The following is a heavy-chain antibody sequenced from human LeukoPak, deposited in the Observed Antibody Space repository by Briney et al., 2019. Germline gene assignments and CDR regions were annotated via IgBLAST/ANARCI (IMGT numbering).Heavy chain of an antibody. J-gene: IGHJ5*02. CDR3: ARVPPSSWYEDWFDP. V-gene: IGHV1-3*01. Sequence: ASVKVSCKASGYTFTSYAMHWVRQAPGQRLEWMGWINAGNGNTKYSQKFRGRVTITRDTSASTAYMELSSLRSEDTAVYYCARVPPSSWYEDWFDPWGQGTLVTVSS. CDR2: INAGNGNT. D-gene: IGHD6-13*01. CDR1: GYTFTSYA.